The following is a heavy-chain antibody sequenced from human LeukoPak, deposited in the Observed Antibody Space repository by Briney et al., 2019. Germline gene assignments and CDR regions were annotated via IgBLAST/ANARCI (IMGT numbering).Heavy chain of an antibody. D-gene: IGHD2-2*01. CDR2: INANDGDT. Sequence: SVKVSCKASGYTFTDYYMHWVRQTRGQGFEWMGWINANDGDTNYAQKFQGRVTMTRDTPISTAHMEVSRLRSDDTAVYYCARANFLYCSSSTCLFDYWGQGTLVTVSS. CDR1: GYTFTDYY. V-gene: IGHV1-2*02. CDR3: ARANFLYCSSSTCLFDY. J-gene: IGHJ4*02.